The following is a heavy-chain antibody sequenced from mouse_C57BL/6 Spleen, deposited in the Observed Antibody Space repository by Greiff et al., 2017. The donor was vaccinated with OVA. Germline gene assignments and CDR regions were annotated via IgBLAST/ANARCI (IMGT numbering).Heavy chain of an antibody. CDR3: ARYDGYYPYYAMDY. Sequence: EVKLMESGGGLVQPGGSLSLSCAASGFTFTDYYMRWVRQPPGKALEWLGFIRNKANGYSTEYSASVKGRFTISRDNSQSILYLQMNAQRAEDSAKYNGARYDGYYPYYAMDYWGQGTSVTVSS. CDR2: IRNKANGYST. D-gene: IGHD2-3*01. CDR1: GFTFTDYY. V-gene: IGHV7-3*01. J-gene: IGHJ4*01.